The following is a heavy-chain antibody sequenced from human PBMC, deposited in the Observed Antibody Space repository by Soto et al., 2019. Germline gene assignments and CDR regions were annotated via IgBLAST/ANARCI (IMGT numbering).Heavy chain of an antibody. Sequence: QVQLVQSGAEVKKPGASVKVSCKASGYTFTSYDINWVRQATGQGLEWMGWMNPNSGNTGYAQKSQGRVTTTRKPSISTAYMEPSSLRSEDTAVYYCATDYYGSGGSGYWGQGTLVTVSS. V-gene: IGHV1-8*01. CDR1: GYTFTSYD. CDR2: MNPNSGNT. CDR3: ATDYYGSGGSGY. D-gene: IGHD3-10*01. J-gene: IGHJ4*02.